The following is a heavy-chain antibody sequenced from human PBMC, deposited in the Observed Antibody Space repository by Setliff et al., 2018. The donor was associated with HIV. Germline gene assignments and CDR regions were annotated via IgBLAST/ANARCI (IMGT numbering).Heavy chain of an antibody. Sequence: ASVKVSCKASGHSFTTYFLHWVRQAPGQGLEWMGRINPSGGSTSYAQKFQGRVTFTWDTSASTAYMELSSLRSEDTALYYCARDSGDDYSDYYYYGMDVWGQGTTVTVSS. J-gene: IGHJ6*02. CDR1: GHSFTTYF. D-gene: IGHD4-4*01. V-gene: IGHV1-46*01. CDR2: INPSGGST. CDR3: ARDSGDDYSDYYYYGMDV.